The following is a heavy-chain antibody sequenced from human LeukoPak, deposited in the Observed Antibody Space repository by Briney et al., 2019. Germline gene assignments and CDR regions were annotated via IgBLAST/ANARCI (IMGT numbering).Heavy chain of an antibody. V-gene: IGHV3-23*01. CDR1: GFTFSSYA. D-gene: IGHD2-21*02. Sequence: GGSLRLSCAASGFTFSSYAMSWVRQAPGKGLEWVSAISGSGGSTYYADSVKGRFTISRDNSKNTLYLQMNSLRAEDTAVYYCAKDHRPHIVVVTALLDYWGQGTLVTVSS. CDR3: AKDHRPHIVVVTALLDY. CDR2: ISGSGGST. J-gene: IGHJ4*02.